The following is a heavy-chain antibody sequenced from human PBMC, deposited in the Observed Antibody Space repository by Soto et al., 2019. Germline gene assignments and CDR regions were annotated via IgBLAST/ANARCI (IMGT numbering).Heavy chain of an antibody. CDR3: ARDRRAARTHFNY. J-gene: IGHJ4*02. D-gene: IGHD6-6*01. Sequence: EVQLVESGGGLVKPGGSLRLSCAASGFTFSSYSMNWVSQAPGKGLEWVSAISSSSSDIYYADSVKGRFTISRDNANNSLYLQMNSRRAEDTAVYYCARDRRAARTHFNYWGQGTLVTVSS. CDR2: ISSSSSDI. V-gene: IGHV3-21*01. CDR1: GFTFSSYS.